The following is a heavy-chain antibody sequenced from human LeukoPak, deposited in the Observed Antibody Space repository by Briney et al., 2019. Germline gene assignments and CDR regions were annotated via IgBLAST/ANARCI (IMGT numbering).Heavy chain of an antibody. CDR1: GYTFTSYY. CDR2: INPNSGGT. D-gene: IGHD2-15*01. V-gene: IGHV1-2*02. J-gene: IGHJ3*02. Sequence: ASVKVSCKASGYTFTSYYMHWVRQAPGQGLEWMGWINPNSGGTNYAQKFQGRVTMTRDTSISTAYMELSRLRSDDTAVYYCARAQGYSGAFDIWGQGTMVTVSS. CDR3: ARAQGYSGAFDI.